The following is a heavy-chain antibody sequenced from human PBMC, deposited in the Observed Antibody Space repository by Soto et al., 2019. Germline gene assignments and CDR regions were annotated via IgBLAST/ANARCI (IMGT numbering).Heavy chain of an antibody. D-gene: IGHD1-26*01. V-gene: IGHV3-74*01. Sequence: EVQLVESGGGLVQPGGSLRLSCAASGFTFSSYWMHWVRQAPGKGLVWVSRIKSDGSSTSYANSVKGRFTISRDNAKNTLYLQMNSLRAEDTAVYYCTRGRWELLPFDYWGQGTLVTVSS. CDR1: GFTFSSYW. CDR3: TRGRWELLPFDY. CDR2: IKSDGSST. J-gene: IGHJ4*02.